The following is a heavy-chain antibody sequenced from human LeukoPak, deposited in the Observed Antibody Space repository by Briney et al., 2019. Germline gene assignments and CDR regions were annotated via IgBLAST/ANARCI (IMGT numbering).Heavy chain of an antibody. V-gene: IGHV1-24*01. CDR3: ATSSDTAVPPFDY. J-gene: IGHJ4*02. Sequence: ASVKVSCKVSGYTLTELSMHWVRQAPGKGLEWMGGFDPEDGETIYAQKFQGRVTVTEDTSTDTAYMELSSLRSEDTAVYYCATSSDTAVPPFDYWGQGTLVTVSS. CDR2: FDPEDGET. D-gene: IGHD2-2*01. CDR1: GYTLTELS.